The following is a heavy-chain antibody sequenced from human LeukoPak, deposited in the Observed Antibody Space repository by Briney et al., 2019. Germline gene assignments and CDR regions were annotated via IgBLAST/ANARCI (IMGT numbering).Heavy chain of an antibody. CDR1: GGSISSYY. Sequence: SETLSLTCTVSGGSISSYYWSWIRQPPGKGLEWTGYIYYSGSTNYNPSLKSRVTISVDTSKNQFSLKLSSVTAADTAVYYCARLVWFGEFRYFDYWGQGTLVTVSS. CDR2: IYYSGST. J-gene: IGHJ4*02. CDR3: ARLVWFGEFRYFDY. D-gene: IGHD3-10*01. V-gene: IGHV4-59*08.